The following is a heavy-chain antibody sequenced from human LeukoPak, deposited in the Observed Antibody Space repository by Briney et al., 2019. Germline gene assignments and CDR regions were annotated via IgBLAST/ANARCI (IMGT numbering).Heavy chain of an antibody. V-gene: IGHV1-18*01. CDR1: GYTFTSYG. Sequence: ASVKVSCKASGYTFTSYGISWVRQAPEQGLEWMGWISAYNGNTNYAQKLQGRVTMTTDTSTSTAYMELRSLRSDDTAVYYCARLLDTAMVTSYWFDPWGQGTLVTVSS. CDR3: ARLLDTAMVTSYWFDP. J-gene: IGHJ5*02. CDR2: ISAYNGNT. D-gene: IGHD5-18*01.